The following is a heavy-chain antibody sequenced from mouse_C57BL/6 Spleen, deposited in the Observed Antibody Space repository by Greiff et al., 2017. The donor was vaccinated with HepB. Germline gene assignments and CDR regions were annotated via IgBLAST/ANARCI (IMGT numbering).Heavy chain of an antibody. CDR1: GYTFTSYW. V-gene: IGHV1-52*01. D-gene: IGHD4-1*01. CDR2: IDPSDSET. Sequence: QVQLQQPGAELVRPGSSVKLSCKASGYTFTSYWMHWVKQRPIQGLEWIGNIDPSDSETHYNQKFKDKATLTVDKSSSTAYMQLSSLTSEDSAVYYCARSGMGRYFDYWGQGTTLTVSS. CDR3: ARSGMGRYFDY. J-gene: IGHJ2*01.